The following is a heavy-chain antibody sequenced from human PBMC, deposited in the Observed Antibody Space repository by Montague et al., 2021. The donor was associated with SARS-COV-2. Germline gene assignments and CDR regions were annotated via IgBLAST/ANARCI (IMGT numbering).Heavy chain of an antibody. D-gene: IGHD2-15*01. Sequence: SETLSLTGTVSGASISSYSWGWIRQPPGKGLEWIGYMYNSEKIXXXPSXXXRVTISVDTSKGQLSLKLNSVTAADTAVYFCARAIVSGLCSGGSCYKGYYCYMDVWGNGTTITVSS. CDR1: GASISSYS. CDR3: ARAIVSGLCSGGSCYKGYYCYMDV. V-gene: IGHV4-59*13. J-gene: IGHJ6*03. CDR2: MYNSEKI.